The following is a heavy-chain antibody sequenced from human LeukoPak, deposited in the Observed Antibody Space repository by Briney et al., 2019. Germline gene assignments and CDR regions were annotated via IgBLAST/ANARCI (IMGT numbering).Heavy chain of an antibody. CDR2: ISGSGGST. Sequence: GGSLRLSCAASGFTFSSYAMSWVRQAPGEGLEWVSAISGSGGSTYYADSVKGRFTISRDNSKKTLYLQMNSLRAEDTAVYYCAKAYYYGSGTPDRYYFDYWGQGTLVTVSS. CDR3: AKAYYYGSGTPDRYYFDY. CDR1: GFTFSSYA. V-gene: IGHV3-23*01. D-gene: IGHD3-10*01. J-gene: IGHJ4*02.